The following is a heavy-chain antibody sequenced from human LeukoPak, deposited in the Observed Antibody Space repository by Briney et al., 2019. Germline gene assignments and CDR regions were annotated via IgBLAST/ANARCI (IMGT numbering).Heavy chain of an antibody. CDR2: INPNSGGT. CDR3: ARGGGYHNRGDNWFDP. J-gene: IGHJ5*02. Sequence: ASVKVSCKASGYTFTGHYIHWVRQAPGQGLEWMGWINPNSGGTNYAQKFQGRVTMTRDTSISTAYMELSRLTSDDTAVYYCARGGGYHNRGDNWFDPWGQGTLVTVSS. D-gene: IGHD3-16*02. CDR1: GYTFTGHY. V-gene: IGHV1-2*02.